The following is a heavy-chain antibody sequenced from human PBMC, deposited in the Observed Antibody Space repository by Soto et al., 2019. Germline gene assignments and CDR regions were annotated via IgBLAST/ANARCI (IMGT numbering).Heavy chain of an antibody. CDR1: GFSLSGYG. CDR3: ARDVDRTSHLNWFDP. J-gene: IGHJ5*02. CDR2: IWYHGTTK. V-gene: IGHV3-33*01. D-gene: IGHD5-12*01. Sequence: GGSLRLSCEVSGFSLSGYGMHWVRQAPGKGLEWVAVIWYHGTTKNYADSVKGRFTISRDSSKNTVYLQMDSLKVEDTAVYYCARDVDRTSHLNWFDPWGQGVMVTVSS.